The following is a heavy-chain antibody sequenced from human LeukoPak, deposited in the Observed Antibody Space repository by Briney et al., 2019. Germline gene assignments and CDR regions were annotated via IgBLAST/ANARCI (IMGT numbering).Heavy chain of an antibody. CDR1: GGSFSGYY. V-gene: IGHV4-34*01. J-gene: IGHJ4*02. Sequence: SETLSLTCAVYGGSFSGYYWSWIRQPPGKGLEWIGEINHSGSTNYNPSLKSRVTISVDTSKNQFSLKLSSVTAADTAVYYCARDDTLYYFDYWGQGTLVTASS. CDR3: ARDDTLYYFDY. CDR2: INHSGST. D-gene: IGHD3-9*01.